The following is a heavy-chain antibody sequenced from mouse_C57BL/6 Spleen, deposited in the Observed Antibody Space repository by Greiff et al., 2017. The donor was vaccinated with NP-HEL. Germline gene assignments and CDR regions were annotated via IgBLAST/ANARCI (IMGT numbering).Heavy chain of an antibody. CDR2: INPSTGGT. V-gene: IGHV1-42*01. CDR1: GYSFTGYY. CDR3: ARDRRGFAY. J-gene: IGHJ3*01. Sequence: EVQLQQSGPELVKPGASVKISCKASGYSFTGYYMNWVKQSPEKSLEWIGAINPSTGGTTYNQKFKAKATLTVDKSSSTAYMQRKSLTSEDSAVYYCARDRRGFAYWGQGTLVTVSA.